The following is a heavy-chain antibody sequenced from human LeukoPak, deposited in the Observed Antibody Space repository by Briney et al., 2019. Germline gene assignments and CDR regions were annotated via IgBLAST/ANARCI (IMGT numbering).Heavy chain of an antibody. CDR3: ARVGTLTYYYGMEV. Sequence: VASVKVSCKASGYTFTSYGISWVRQAPGQGLEWMGWISAYNGNTNYAQKLQGRVTMTTDTSTSTAYMELRSLRSDDTAVYYCARVGTLTYYYGMEVWGQGTTVTVSS. D-gene: IGHD1-26*01. V-gene: IGHV1-18*01. CDR1: GYTFTSYG. J-gene: IGHJ6*02. CDR2: ISAYNGNT.